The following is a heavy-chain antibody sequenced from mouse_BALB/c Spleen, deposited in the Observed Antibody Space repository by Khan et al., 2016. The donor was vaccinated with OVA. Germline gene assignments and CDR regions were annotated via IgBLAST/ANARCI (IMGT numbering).Heavy chain of an antibody. Sequence: QVQLQQSGAELARPGASVKLSCKASGYTFTDYYINWVKQRTGQGLEWIGEINPGSGDIYYNEKFKGKATLTADKSSSTAYMQLISLTSEDSAVYFCARGNYFGYTFAYWGQGTLVTVSA. CDR2: INPGSGDI. CDR3: ARGNYFGYTFAY. CDR1: GYTFTDYY. J-gene: IGHJ3*01. V-gene: IGHV1-77*01. D-gene: IGHD1-2*01.